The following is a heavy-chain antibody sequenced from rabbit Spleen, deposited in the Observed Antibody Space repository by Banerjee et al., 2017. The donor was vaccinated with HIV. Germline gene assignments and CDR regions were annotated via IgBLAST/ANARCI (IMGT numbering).Heavy chain of an antibody. D-gene: IGHD8-1*01. CDR3: ATGYSATSYYNL. CDR1: GFSFRSSYY. CDR2: INIVTGKS. J-gene: IGHJ4*01. Sequence: QSLEEFGGDLVKPGASLTLTCTASGFSFRSSYYMCWVRQAPGKGLEWIACINIVTGKSVYASWALGRFIMSRTSSTTVTLQMTSLTAADTATYFCATGYSATSYYNLWGQGTLVTVS. V-gene: IGHV1S40*01.